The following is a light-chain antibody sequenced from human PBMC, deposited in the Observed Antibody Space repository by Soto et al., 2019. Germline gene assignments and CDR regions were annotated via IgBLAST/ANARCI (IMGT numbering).Light chain of an antibody. Sequence: IQFTQSPSSLSASVGDRGTITCRASQGISSYLAWYQQKPGKAPKLLIYAASTLQSGVPSRFSGSGSGTDFTLTISSLQPEDFATYYCQQLNSYPRTFGQGTKVDIK. J-gene: IGKJ1*01. CDR2: AAS. CDR1: QGISSY. CDR3: QQLNSYPRT. V-gene: IGKV1-9*01.